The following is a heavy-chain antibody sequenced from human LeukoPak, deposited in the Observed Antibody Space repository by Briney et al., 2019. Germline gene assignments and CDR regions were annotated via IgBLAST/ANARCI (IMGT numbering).Heavy chain of an antibody. CDR3: AKGGSGYFLDL. V-gene: IGHV3-23*01. CDR1: GFIFNNYG. Sequence: GGSLRLSCAASGFIFNNYGLVWVRQAPGKGLEWVSAISNDGGGTTYADFVKGRFTISRDNSKNTLFLQMNSLRGEDTALYYCAKGGSGYFLDLWGQGTLVTVSS. CDR2: ISNDGGGT. D-gene: IGHD3-22*01. J-gene: IGHJ5*02.